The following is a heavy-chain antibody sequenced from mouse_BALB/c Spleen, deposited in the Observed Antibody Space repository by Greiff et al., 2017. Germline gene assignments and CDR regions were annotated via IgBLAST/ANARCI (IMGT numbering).Heavy chain of an antibody. CDR3: AGSVYYYAMDY. CDR2: INPYNGDT. Sequence: EVQLVESGPELVKPGASVKISCKASGYSFTGYFMNWVMQSHGKSLEWIGRINPYNGDTFYNQKFKGKATLTVDKSSSTAHMELRSLASEDSAVYYCAGSVYYYAMDYWGQGTSVTVSA. V-gene: IGHV1-20*02. CDR1: GYSFTGYF. J-gene: IGHJ4*01.